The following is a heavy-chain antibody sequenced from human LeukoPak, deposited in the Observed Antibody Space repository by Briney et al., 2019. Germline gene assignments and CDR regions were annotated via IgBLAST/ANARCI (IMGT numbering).Heavy chain of an antibody. CDR1: GGTFSSYA. D-gene: IGHD4-23*01. CDR3: ARAGGYDYGGNSGG. J-gene: IGHJ4*02. CDR2: IIPILGMA. Sequence: SVKVSCKASGGTFSSYAISWVRQAPGQGLEWVGRIIPILGMANYAQKFQGRVTITADKSTSTAYMELSSLRPEDTAVYYCARAGGYDYGGNSGGWGQGTLVTVSS. V-gene: IGHV1-69*04.